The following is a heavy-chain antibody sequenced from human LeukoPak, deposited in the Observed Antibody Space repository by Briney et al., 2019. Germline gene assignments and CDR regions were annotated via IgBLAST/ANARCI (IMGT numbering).Heavy chain of an antibody. J-gene: IGHJ4*02. CDR3: ARTLNYMSDY. D-gene: IGHD3-10*01. CDR1: GYTFTDYY. CDR2: INPNSGGT. V-gene: IGHV1-2*02. Sequence: ASVKVSCKASGYTFTDYYMHWVRQAPGQGLEWMGWINPNSGGTSYAQKFQGRVTMTRDTSISTAHMELSRLRSDDTAVYYCARTLNYMSDYWGQGTLVTVSS.